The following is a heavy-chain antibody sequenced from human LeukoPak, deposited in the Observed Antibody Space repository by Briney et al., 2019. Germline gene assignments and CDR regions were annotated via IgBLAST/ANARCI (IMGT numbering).Heavy chain of an antibody. V-gene: IGHV3-21*01. D-gene: IGHD3-10*01. CDR2: IIASGGSSTYA. J-gene: IGHJ6*04. CDR3: ARGGLDRDYYASGTYYV. Sequence: GGSLRLSCAASGFTFSTYTMTWVRQAPGKGLEWVSAIIASGGSSTYADSAEYVKGRFTISRNNAKNSLYLQMNSLKVEDTAVYYCARGGLDRDYYASGTYYVWGKGTTVTVSS. CDR1: GFTFSTYT.